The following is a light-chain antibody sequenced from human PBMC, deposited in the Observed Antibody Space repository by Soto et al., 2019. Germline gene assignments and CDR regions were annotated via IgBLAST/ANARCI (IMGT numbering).Light chain of an antibody. V-gene: IGLV2-14*01. J-gene: IGLJ3*02. CDR2: EVT. CDR1: SSDVGGYNY. Sequence: QSALTQSASVSGSPGQSITISCTGSSSDVGGYNYVSWYQQHPGKAPKLIIYEVTNRPSGVSNRFSGSRSGNTASLTISGLQAEDEADYYCTSYTSTSSLWMFGGGTKLTVL. CDR3: TSYTSTSSLWM.